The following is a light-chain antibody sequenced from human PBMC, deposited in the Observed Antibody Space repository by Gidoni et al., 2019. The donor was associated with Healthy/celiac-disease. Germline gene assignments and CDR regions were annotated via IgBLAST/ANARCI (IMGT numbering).Light chain of an antibody. CDR1: QSISSY. CDR2: AAS. CDR3: QQSYSTPRT. V-gene: IGKV1-39*01. J-gene: IGKJ2*01. Sequence: ASVGDRVTITCRASQSISSYLNWHQQKPGKAPKLLIYAASSLQSGVPSRFSGSGSGTDFTLTISRLQPEDFATYYCQQSYSTPRTFGQGTKLEIK.